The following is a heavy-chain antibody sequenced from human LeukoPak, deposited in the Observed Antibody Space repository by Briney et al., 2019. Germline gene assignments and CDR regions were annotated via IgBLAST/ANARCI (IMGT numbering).Heavy chain of an antibody. V-gene: IGHV1-69*04. CDR2: IIPILGIA. J-gene: IGHJ4*02. CDR1: GGTFSSYA. CDR3: ARTPLIVVVTPVYYFDY. D-gene: IGHD2-21*02. Sequence: GASVKVSCKASGGTFSSYAISWVRQAPGQGLEWMGRIIPILGIANYAQKFQGRVTITADKSTSTAYMELSSLRFEDTAVYYCARTPLIVVVTPVYYFDYWGQGTLVTVSS.